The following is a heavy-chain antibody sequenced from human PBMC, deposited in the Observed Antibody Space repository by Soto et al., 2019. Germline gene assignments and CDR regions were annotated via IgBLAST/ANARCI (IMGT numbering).Heavy chain of an antibody. V-gene: IGHV3-30*18. Sequence: QVRLVESGGGAAQPGTSLTLSCAASGFSFGAYGMHWVRQAPGKGLEWVAVVSADGNRQLYADSVRGRFTISRDNSKNTRHLQMNSLRSDDTAMYYCAKVSVGYVDPNLGLAEAYGGQGARVTVSS. CDR3: AKVSVGYVDPNLGLAEAY. D-gene: IGHD3-16*01. CDR1: GFSFGAYG. J-gene: IGHJ4*02. CDR2: VSADGNRQ.